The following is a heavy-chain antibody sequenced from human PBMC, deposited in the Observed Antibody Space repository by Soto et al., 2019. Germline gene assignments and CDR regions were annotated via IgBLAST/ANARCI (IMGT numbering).Heavy chain of an antibody. V-gene: IGHV4-34*02. CDR3: ARSRVYGYYFDY. J-gene: IGHJ4*02. D-gene: IGHD5-18*01. CDR2: INHSGST. CDR1: GGSFSGYY. Sequence: QVQLQQWGAGLLKPSETLSLTCAVYGGSFSGYYWSWIRQPPGKGLEWIGEINHSGSTNYNPSLKSRVTISVDSSKNQFSRELSSVTAADTAVYYCARSRVYGYYFDYWGQGTLVTVSS.